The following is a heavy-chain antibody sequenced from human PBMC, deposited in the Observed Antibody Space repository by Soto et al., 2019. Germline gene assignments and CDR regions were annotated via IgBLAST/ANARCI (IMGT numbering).Heavy chain of an antibody. Sequence: PGGSLRLSCAASGFTFSSYSMNWVRQAPGKGLEWVSSISSSSSYIYYADSVKGRFTISRDNAKNSLYLQMNGLRAEDTAVYYCARDWVTTSEYFDYWGQGTLVTVSS. CDR1: GFTFSSYS. CDR2: ISSSSSYI. CDR3: ARDWVTTSEYFDY. J-gene: IGHJ4*02. V-gene: IGHV3-21*01. D-gene: IGHD4-17*01.